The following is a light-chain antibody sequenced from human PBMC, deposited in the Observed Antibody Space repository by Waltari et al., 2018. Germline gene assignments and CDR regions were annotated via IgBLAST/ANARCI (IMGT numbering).Light chain of an antibody. Sequence: HSVVTPQPSASRHPGQRVTLSCSGSSSTNRSSAVNWYHQLPGTDPTPLIYSNNQRPSGVPDRFSGSKSGTSAYLAISGLQSEDEADYYCAAWVDSLNGPGWVFGGGTKLTVL. CDR2: SNN. V-gene: IGLV1-44*01. J-gene: IGLJ3*02. CDR3: AAWVDSLNGPGWV. CDR1: SSTNRSSA.